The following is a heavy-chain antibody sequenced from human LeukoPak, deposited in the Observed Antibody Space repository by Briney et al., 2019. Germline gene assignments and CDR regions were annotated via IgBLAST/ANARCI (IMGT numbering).Heavy chain of an antibody. D-gene: IGHD3-10*01. CDR1: GVSISSSSLY. V-gene: IGHV4-39*07. CDR3: ARVSFQRAYYGSGSYYYFDY. CDR2: INHSGSS. Sequence: PSETLSLTCIVSGVSISSSSLYWVWIRQPPGKGLEWIGEINHSGSSNYNPSLKSRVTISVDTSKNQFSLKLSSVTAADTAVYYCARVSFQRAYYGSGSYYYFDYWGQGTLVTVSS. J-gene: IGHJ4*02.